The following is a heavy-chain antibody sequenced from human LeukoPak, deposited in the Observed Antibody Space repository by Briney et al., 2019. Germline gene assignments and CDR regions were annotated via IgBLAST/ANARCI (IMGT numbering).Heavy chain of an antibody. CDR3: ARGKYGYTSGWQIIDY. D-gene: IGHD6-19*01. Sequence: GGSLRLSCAASGFTFSSYDMHWVRHVTGKGLEWVSSIGISGDTYYADSVKGRFTISREDAKNSFYLQMNSLRAGDTAVYYCARGKYGYTSGWQIIDYWGQGTLVTVSS. J-gene: IGHJ4*02. CDR2: IGISGDT. V-gene: IGHV3-13*01. CDR1: GFTFSSYD.